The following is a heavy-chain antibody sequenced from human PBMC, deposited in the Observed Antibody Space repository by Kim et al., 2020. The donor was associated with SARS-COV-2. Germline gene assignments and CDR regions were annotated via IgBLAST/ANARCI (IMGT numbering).Heavy chain of an antibody. D-gene: IGHD3-10*01. V-gene: IGHV4-4*07. CDR1: GGSISSYY. J-gene: IGHJ5*02. CDR2: IYTSGST. Sequence: SETLSLTCTVSGGSISSYYWSWIRQPAGKGLEWIGRIYTSGSTNYNPSLKSRVTMSVDTSKNQFSLKLSSVTAADTAVYYCASTPGITMVRGVTGWFDPWGQGTLVTVSS. CDR3: ASTPGITMVRGVTGWFDP.